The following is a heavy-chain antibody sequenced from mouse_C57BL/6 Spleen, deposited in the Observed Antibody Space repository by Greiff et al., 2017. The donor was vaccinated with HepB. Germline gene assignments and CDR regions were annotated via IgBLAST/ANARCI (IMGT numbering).Heavy chain of an antibody. CDR1: GYTFTSYW. Sequence: VQLQQSGAELAKPGASVKLSCKASGYTFTSYWMHWVKQRPGQGLEWIGYINPSSGYTKYNQKYKDKATLTADKSYSTAQMQLSSLTYEDSAVYYCAREVYYYGRSGMYYWGQGTSVTVAS. CDR2: INPSSGYT. J-gene: IGHJ4*01. D-gene: IGHD1-1*01. CDR3: AREVYYYGRSGMYY. V-gene: IGHV1-7*01.